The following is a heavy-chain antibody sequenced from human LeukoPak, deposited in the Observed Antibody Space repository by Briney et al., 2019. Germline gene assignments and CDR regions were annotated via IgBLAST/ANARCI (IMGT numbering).Heavy chain of an antibody. V-gene: IGHV5-51*01. CDR3: ARRGSYSSSWYGYYFDY. CDR2: IYPGDSDT. D-gene: IGHD6-13*01. CDR1: GYSFTSYW. J-gene: IGHJ4*02. Sequence: GESLKISRKGSGYSFTSYWIGWVRQMPGKGLEWMGIIYPGDSDTRYSPSFQGQVTISADKSISTAHLQWSSLKASDTAMYYCARRGSYSSSWYGYYFDYWGQGTLVTVSS.